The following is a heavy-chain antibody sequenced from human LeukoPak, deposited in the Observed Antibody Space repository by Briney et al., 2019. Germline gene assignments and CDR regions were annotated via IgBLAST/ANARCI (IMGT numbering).Heavy chain of an antibody. J-gene: IGHJ4*02. Sequence: AASVTVSCKVSGYTLTELSMHWVRQAPGKGLEWMGGFDPEHGETIYAQKFQGRVTMTEDTSTDTAYMELRSLTSEDTALYYCATRPGTTAAYYFDYWGQGTLVTVSS. D-gene: IGHD1-7*01. CDR1: GYTLTELS. CDR2: FDPEHGET. V-gene: IGHV1-24*01. CDR3: ATRPGTTAAYYFDY.